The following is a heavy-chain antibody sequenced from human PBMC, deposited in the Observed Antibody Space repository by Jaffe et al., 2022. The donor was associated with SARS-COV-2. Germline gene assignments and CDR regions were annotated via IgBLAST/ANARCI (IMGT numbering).Heavy chain of an antibody. J-gene: IGHJ6*02. CDR2: IRSKANSYAT. D-gene: IGHD5-12*01. CDR1: GFTFSGSA. V-gene: IGHV3-73*01. Sequence: EVQLVESGGGLVQPGGSLKLSCAASGFTFSGSAMHWVRQASGKGLEWVGRIRSKANSYATAYAASVKGRFTISRDDSKNTAYLQMNSLKTEDTAVYYCTRLHTNDIVATLIGAGYYYGMDVWGQGTTVTVSS. CDR3: TRLHTNDIVATLIGAGYYYGMDV.